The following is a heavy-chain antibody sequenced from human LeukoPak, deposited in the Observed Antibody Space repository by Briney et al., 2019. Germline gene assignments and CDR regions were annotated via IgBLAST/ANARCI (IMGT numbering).Heavy chain of an antibody. V-gene: IGHV3-21*01. J-gene: IGHJ4*02. Sequence: GGSLRLSCAASGFTFSSYSLNWVRQAPGKGLEWVSSISSSSSYIYYADSVKGRFTTSRDNAKNSLYLQMNSLRAEDTAVYYCARALNDYSNPIDYWGQGTLVTVSS. D-gene: IGHD4-11*01. CDR2: ISSSSSYI. CDR1: GFTFSSYS. CDR3: ARALNDYSNPIDY.